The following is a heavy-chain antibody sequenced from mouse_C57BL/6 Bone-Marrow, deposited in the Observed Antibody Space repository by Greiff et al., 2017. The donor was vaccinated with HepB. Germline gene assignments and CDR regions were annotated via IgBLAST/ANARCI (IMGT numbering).Heavy chain of an antibody. V-gene: IGHV5-16*01. CDR2: INYDGSIT. CDR3: ARDGYYAMDY. Sequence: EVKLVESEGGLVQPGSSMKLSCTASGFTFSDYYMAWVRQVPEKGLEWVANINYDGSITYYLDSLKSRFIISRDNAKNILYLQMSSLKSEDTATYYCARDGYYAMDYWGQGTSVTVSS. J-gene: IGHJ4*01. CDR1: GFTFSDYY.